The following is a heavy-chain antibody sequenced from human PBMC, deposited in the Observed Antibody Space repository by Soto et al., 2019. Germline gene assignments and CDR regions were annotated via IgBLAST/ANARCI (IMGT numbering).Heavy chain of an antibody. CDR1: GYTLTELS. D-gene: IGHD3-16*01. J-gene: IGHJ3*02. V-gene: IGHV1-24*01. CDR3: ATDPTFGGVTPPAFDI. CDR2: FDPEDGET. Sequence: QVQLVQSGAEVKKPGASVKVSCKVSGYTLTELSMHWVRQAPGKGLEWMGGFDPEDGETIYAQKFEGRVNMTEDTSTDTAYMELSSLRSEDTAVYYCATDPTFGGVTPPAFDIWGQGTMVTVSS.